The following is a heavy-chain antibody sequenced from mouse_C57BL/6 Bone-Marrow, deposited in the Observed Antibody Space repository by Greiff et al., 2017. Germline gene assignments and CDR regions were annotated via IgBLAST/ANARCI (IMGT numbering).Heavy chain of an antibody. CDR1: GYTFTDYE. V-gene: IGHV1-15*01. CDR3: TRECYYCGSSFAY. Sequence: VQLQESGAELVRPGASVTLSCKASGYTFTDYEMHWVKQTPVHGLEWIGAIDPETGGTAYNQKFKGKAILTADKYSSTAYMALRSLTSEDSAVYYCTRECYYCGSSFAYWGQGTRVTVSA. CDR2: IDPETGGT. D-gene: IGHD1-1*01. J-gene: IGHJ3*01.